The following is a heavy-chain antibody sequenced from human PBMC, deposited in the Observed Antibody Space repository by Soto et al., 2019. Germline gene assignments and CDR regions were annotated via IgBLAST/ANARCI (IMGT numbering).Heavy chain of an antibody. V-gene: IGHV3-23*01. D-gene: IGHD3-3*01. Sequence: GGSLRLSCAVSGFTFNDYAMSWVRQAPGKGLECVSTISGSLGSAYYAASVEGRFTISGDNSNDTLYLQMNSLRVEDTATYYCAKDSRLPGFGLLIHAFDIWGHGTMVTVSS. CDR1: GFTFNDYA. CDR3: AKDSRLPGFGLLIHAFDI. CDR2: ISGSLGSA. J-gene: IGHJ3*02.